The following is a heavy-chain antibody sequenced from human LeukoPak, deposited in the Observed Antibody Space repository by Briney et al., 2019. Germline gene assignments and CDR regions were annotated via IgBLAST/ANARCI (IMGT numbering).Heavy chain of an antibody. J-gene: IGHJ5*02. V-gene: IGHV4-4*07. D-gene: IGHD6-19*01. CDR2: IYTSGST. Sequence: SETLSLTCTVSGGSISSYYWSWIRQPAGKGLEWIGRIYTSGSTNYNPSLKSRVTMSVDTSKNQFSLKLSSVTAADTAVYYCARDLIAVAGRNWFDPWGQGTLVTVSS. CDR1: GGSISSYY. CDR3: ARDLIAVAGRNWFDP.